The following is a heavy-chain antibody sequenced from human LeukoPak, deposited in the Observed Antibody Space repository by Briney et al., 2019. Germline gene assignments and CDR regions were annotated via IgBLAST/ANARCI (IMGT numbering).Heavy chain of an antibody. CDR3: ARVDPRYCSGGSCYSNY. CDR1: GYTFTSYG. J-gene: IGHJ4*02. D-gene: IGHD2-15*01. CDR2: ISAYNGNT. V-gene: IGHV1-18*01. Sequence: ASVKVSCKASGYTFTSYGISWVRQAPGQGLEWMGWISAYNGNTNYAQKLQGRVTMTTDTSTSTAYMELRSLRSDDTAVYYCARVDPRYCSGGSCYSNYWGQGTLATVSS.